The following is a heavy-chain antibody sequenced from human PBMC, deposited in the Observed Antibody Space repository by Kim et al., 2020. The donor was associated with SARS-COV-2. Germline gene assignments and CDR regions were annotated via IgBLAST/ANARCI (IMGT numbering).Heavy chain of an antibody. Sequence: GGSLRLSCAASGFTFDDYAMHWVRQAPGKGLEWVSGISWNSGSIGYADSVKGRFTISRDNAKNSLYLQMNSLRAEDTALYYCARYLTVSGYGMDVWGQGTTVTVSS. CDR3: ARYLTVSGYGMDV. CDR2: ISWNSGSI. V-gene: IGHV3-9*01. CDR1: GFTFDDYA. D-gene: IGHD2-21*01. J-gene: IGHJ6*02.